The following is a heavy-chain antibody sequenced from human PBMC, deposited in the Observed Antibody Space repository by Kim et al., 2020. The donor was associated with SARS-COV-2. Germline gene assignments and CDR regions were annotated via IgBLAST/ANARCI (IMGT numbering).Heavy chain of an antibody. D-gene: IGHD2-8*01. CDR2: ISYDGSNK. V-gene: IGHV3-30-3*01. Sequence: GGSLRLSCAASGFTFSSYAMHWVRQAPGKGLEWVAVISYDGSNKYYADSVKGRFTISRDNSKNTLYLQMNSLRAEDTAVYYCARDRRPFGYCTNGVCYCFGYWGQGTLVTVSS. CDR3: ARDRRPFGYCTNGVCYCFGY. CDR1: GFTFSSYA. J-gene: IGHJ4*02.